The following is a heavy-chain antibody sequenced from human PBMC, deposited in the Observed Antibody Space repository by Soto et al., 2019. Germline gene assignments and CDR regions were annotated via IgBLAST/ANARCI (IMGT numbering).Heavy chain of an antibody. CDR2: IYPCDSDT. CDR3: ARQTDCTNGVCAYFYYYGMDV. J-gene: IGHJ6*02. V-gene: IGHV5-51*01. D-gene: IGHD2-8*01. CDR1: GYSFRSYC. Sequence: GDSLKISCKGSGYSFRSYCIGWVRQMPGTGLTGVGLIYPCDSDTRYSPSSQGQVTTPADKSISTAYRQWSSLKASDTAMYYCARQTDCTNGVCAYFYYYGMDVWGQGTAVTVSS.